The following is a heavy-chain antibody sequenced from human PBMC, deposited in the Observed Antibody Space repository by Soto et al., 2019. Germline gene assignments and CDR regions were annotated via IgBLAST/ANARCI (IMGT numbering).Heavy chain of an antibody. CDR1: GFTFSSYG. J-gene: IGHJ3*02. V-gene: IGHV3-33*01. CDR2: IWYDGSNK. D-gene: IGHD5-12*01. CDR3: TTDQVRNIVATISFDI. Sequence: GGSLRLSCAASGFTFSSYGMHWVRQAPGKGLEWVAVIWYDGSNKYYADSVKGRFTISRDNSKNTLYLQMNSLKTEDTAVYYCTTDQVRNIVATISFDIWGQGTMVTVSS.